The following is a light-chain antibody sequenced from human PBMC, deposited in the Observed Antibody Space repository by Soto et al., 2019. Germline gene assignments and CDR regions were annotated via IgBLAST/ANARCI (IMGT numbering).Light chain of an antibody. V-gene: IGLV2-23*02. CDR1: SSDFGSYNL. CDR3: CSYAGSSTFEV. J-gene: IGLJ1*01. Sequence: QAVVTQPASVSGSPGQSITISCTGTSSDFGSYNLVSWYQQHPGKAPKLMIYEVSKRPSGVSNRFSGSKSGNTASLTISGLQAEDEADYYCCSYAGSSTFEVFGTGTKVTVL. CDR2: EVS.